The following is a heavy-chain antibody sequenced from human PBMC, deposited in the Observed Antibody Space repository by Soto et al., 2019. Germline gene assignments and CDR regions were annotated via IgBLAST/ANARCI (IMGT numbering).Heavy chain of an antibody. Sequence: GGSLRLSCSASGFTFSSYAMSWVRQAPGKGLEWVSAISGSGGSTYYADSVKGRFTISRDNSKNTLYLQMNSLRAEATAVYYCAKKTGSRYYYGSGSSPFSYYGMEVWGQGTTVTVSS. V-gene: IGHV3-23*01. CDR3: AKKTGSRYYYGSGSSPFSYYGMEV. CDR1: GFTFSSYA. CDR2: ISGSGGST. D-gene: IGHD3-10*01. J-gene: IGHJ6*02.